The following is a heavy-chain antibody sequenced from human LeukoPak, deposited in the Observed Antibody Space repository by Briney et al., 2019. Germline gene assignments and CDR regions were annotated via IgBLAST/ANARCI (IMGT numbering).Heavy chain of an antibody. D-gene: IGHD6-13*01. V-gene: IGHV1-69*05. CDR1: GGTFSSYA. Sequence: GASVKVSCKASGGTFSSYAISWVRQAPGQGLEWMGGIIPIFGTANYAQKFQGRVTITTDESTSTAYMELSSLRSEDTAVYYCARFPPSSWTGGWFDPWGQGTLVTVSS. CDR2: IIPIFGTA. J-gene: IGHJ5*02. CDR3: ARFPPSSWTGGWFDP.